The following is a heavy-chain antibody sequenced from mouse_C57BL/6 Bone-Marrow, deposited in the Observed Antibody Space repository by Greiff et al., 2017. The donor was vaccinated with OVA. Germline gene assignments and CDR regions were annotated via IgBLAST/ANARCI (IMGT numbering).Heavy chain of an antibody. CDR3: ARSRRRGGFDY. Sequence: QESGAELARPGASVKMSCKASGYTFTSYTMPWVKQRPGQGLEWIGYINPSSGYTKYNQKFKDKATLTADKSSSTAYMQLSSLTSEDSAVYYCARSRRRGGFDYWGQGTTLTVSS. CDR2: INPSSGYT. CDR1: GYTFTSYT. J-gene: IGHJ2*01. V-gene: IGHV1-4*01.